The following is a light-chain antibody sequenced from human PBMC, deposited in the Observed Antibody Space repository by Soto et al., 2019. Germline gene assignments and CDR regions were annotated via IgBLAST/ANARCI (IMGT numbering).Light chain of an antibody. J-gene: IGKJ4*01. Sequence: EIVLTQSPGTLSLSPGERATLSCRASQSVSSSYLAWYQQKPGQAPRLLIYGASSRATGIPDRFSGSGSGTDFTLTITRLDPEDSAVYYCQQYGSSPPVTFGGGTKVEIK. V-gene: IGKV3-20*01. CDR2: GAS. CDR3: QQYGSSPPVT. CDR1: QSVSSSY.